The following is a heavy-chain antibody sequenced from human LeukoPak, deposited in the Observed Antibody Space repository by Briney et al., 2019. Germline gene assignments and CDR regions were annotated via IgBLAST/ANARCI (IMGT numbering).Heavy chain of an antibody. V-gene: IGHV4-59*12. CDR1: GGSISSYY. CDR3: ARDIDYGDPSFDY. CDR2: IYYSGST. D-gene: IGHD4-17*01. J-gene: IGHJ4*02. Sequence: SETLSLTCTVSGGSISSYYWSWIRQPPGKGLEWIGYIYYSGSTNYNPSLKSRVTISVDTSKNQFSLKLSSVTAADTAVYYCARDIDYGDPSFDYWGQGTLVTVSS.